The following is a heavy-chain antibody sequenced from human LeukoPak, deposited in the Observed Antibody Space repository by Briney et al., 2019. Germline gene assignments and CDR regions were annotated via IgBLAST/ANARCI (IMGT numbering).Heavy chain of an antibody. Sequence: PGGSLRLSCAASGFTVSSNYMGWVRQAPGKGLEWVSVIYSGGSTYYADSVKGRFTISRDNSKNTLYLQMNSLRAEDTAVYYCASQGLGYCSGGSCYRFDYWGQGTLVTVSS. D-gene: IGHD2-15*01. V-gene: IGHV3-53*01. CDR1: GFTVSSNY. CDR2: IYSGGST. J-gene: IGHJ4*02. CDR3: ASQGLGYCSGGSCYRFDY.